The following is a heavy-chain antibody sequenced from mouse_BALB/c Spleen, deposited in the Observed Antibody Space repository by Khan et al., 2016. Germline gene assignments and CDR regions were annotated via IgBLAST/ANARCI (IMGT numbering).Heavy chain of an antibody. CDR1: GFTFTDYY. CDR2: IRNKANGYTT. D-gene: IGHD2-1*01. V-gene: IGHV7-3*02. Sequence: EVELVESGGGLVQPGGSLRLSCATSGFTFTDYYMSWVRQPPGKALEWLGFIRNKANGYTTEYSASVKGRFTISRDNSQSILYLQMNTLRAEDSATYYCARERGNRYYFDYWSQGTTLTVSS. CDR3: ARERGNRYYFDY. J-gene: IGHJ2*01.